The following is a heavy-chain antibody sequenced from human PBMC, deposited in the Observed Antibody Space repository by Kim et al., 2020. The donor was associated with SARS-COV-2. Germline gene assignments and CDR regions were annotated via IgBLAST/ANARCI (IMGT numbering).Heavy chain of an antibody. CDR2: GST. Sequence: GSTNYNPSLKSRVTISVDTSKNQFSLMLSSVTAADTAVYYCARGIGWYQFWGQGTLVTVSS. V-gene: IGHV4-59*09. CDR3: ARGIGWYQF. D-gene: IGHD6-19*01. J-gene: IGHJ4*02.